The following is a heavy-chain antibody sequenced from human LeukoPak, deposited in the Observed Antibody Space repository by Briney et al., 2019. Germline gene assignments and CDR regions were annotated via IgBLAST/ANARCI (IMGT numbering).Heavy chain of an antibody. V-gene: IGHV1-18*01. D-gene: IGHD2-21*02. CDR1: GYTFTSYG. Sequence: ASVKVSCKASGYTFTSYGISWVRQAPGQGLEWMGWISAYNGNTNYAQKLQGRVTMTTDTSTSTAYMELRSLRSDDTAVYYCARESAYCGGDCCGSDYWGQGTLVTVSS. CDR2: ISAYNGNT. J-gene: IGHJ4*02. CDR3: ARESAYCGGDCCGSDY.